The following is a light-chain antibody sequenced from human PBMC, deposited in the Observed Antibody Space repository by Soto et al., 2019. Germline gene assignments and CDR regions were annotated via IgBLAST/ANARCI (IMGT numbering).Light chain of an antibody. Sequence: EIVMTQSPATLSVSPGERATLSCRASQSVSSNLAWYQQKPGQAPSLLIYGASTRATGIPARFSGSGSGTAFTLTISSLQSEDLAVYYCQQYNNWHPLTFGGGTKVEIK. J-gene: IGKJ4*01. V-gene: IGKV3-15*01. CDR1: QSVSSN. CDR2: GAS. CDR3: QQYNNWHPLT.